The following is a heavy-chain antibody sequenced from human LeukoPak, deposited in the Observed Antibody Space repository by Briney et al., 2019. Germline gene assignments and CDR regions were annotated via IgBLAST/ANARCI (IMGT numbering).Heavy chain of an antibody. CDR3: ARADILTGYYYFDY. D-gene: IGHD3-9*01. CDR1: GGSISSGDYY. J-gene: IGHJ4*02. V-gene: IGHV4-30-4*01. CDR2: IYYSGST. Sequence: SQTLSLTCTVSGGSISSGDYYWSWIRQPPGKGLEWIGYIYYSGSTYYNPSLESRVTISVDTSKNQFSLKLSSVTAADTAVYYCARADILTGYYYFDYWGQGTLVTVSS.